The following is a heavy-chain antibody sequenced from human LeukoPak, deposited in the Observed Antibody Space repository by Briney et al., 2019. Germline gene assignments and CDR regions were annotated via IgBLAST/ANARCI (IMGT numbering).Heavy chain of an antibody. Sequence: PGGSLRLSCAASGFTFSTYAMSWVREAPGKGPEWVSAISGSGDRTYYADSVKGRFTISRDYSKNTLYLQMNSLRAEDTAVYYCARDAVVTTGVGGIWGQGTMVTVSS. J-gene: IGHJ3*02. CDR3: ARDAVVTTGVGGI. D-gene: IGHD4-23*01. CDR1: GFTFSTYA. V-gene: IGHV3-23*01. CDR2: ISGSGDRT.